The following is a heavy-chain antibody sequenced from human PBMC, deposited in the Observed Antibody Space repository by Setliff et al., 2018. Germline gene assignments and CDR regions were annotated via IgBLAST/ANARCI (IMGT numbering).Heavy chain of an antibody. Sequence: GGSLRLSCAASGFSFSRSAIHWVRQAPGKGLEWVGRVRSRINNFATAYDASVKGRFIISRDDSKNTAHLQMNSLKTEDTAVYYCASDIHNDYDYFDYWGQGIQVTVS. CDR3: ASDIHNDYDYFDY. CDR2: VRSRINNFAT. J-gene: IGHJ4*02. CDR1: GFSFSRSA. D-gene: IGHD4-17*01. V-gene: IGHV3-73*01.